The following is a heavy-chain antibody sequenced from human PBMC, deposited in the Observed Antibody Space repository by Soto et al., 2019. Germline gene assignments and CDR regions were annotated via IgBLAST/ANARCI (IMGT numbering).Heavy chain of an antibody. Sequence: QVQLVQSGAEVKKPGSSVKVSCKASGGTFSSYAISWVRQAPGQGLEWMGGIIPIFGTANYAQKFQGRVTITADESTSTAYMELSSLRSEDTAVYYCARGTYDYVWGSYRYDPSDWGQGTLVTVSS. CDR2: IIPIFGTA. CDR1: GGTFSSYA. CDR3: ARGTYDYVWGSYRYDPSD. J-gene: IGHJ4*02. D-gene: IGHD3-16*02. V-gene: IGHV1-69*12.